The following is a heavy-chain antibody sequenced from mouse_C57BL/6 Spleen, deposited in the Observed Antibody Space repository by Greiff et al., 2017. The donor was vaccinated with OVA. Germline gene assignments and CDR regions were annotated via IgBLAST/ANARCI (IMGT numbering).Heavy chain of an antibody. D-gene: IGHD2-5*01. CDR1: GFSLTSYG. Sequence: QVQLQQSGPGLVQPSQSLSITCTVSGFSLTSYGVHWVRQSPGKGLEWLGVIWRGGSTDYNAAFMSRLSITKDNSKSQVFFKMNSLQADDTAIYYCAKNRGYSNGEYYCDYWGQGTTLTVSS. J-gene: IGHJ2*01. CDR3: AKNRGYSNGEYYCDY. V-gene: IGHV2-5*01. CDR2: IWRGGST.